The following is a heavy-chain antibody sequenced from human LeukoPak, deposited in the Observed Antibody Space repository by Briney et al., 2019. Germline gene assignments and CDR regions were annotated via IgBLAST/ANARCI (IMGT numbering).Heavy chain of an antibody. CDR3: ARVSGNYYDSSGYFRRRPKCWFDP. CDR1: GGSIISSSYY. J-gene: IGHJ5*02. CDR2: IYNSGST. Sequence: PSETLSLTCTVSGGSIISSSYYWGWIRQPPGKGLEWIGSIYNSGSTYYNPSLKSRVTISVDTSKNQFSLKLSSVTAADTAVYYCARVSGNYYDSSGYFRRRPKCWFDPWGQGTLVTVSS. D-gene: IGHD3-22*01. V-gene: IGHV4-39*07.